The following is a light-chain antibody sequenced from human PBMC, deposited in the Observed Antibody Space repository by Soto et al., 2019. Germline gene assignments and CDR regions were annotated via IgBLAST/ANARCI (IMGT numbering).Light chain of an antibody. V-gene: IGKV1-5*01. Sequence: DIQMTQSPSTLSASVGDRVTITCRASQSISSWLAWYQQKPGKAPKLLIYDASSLESGVPSRFSGSGSGTEFTLTISSLQPDDFATYYHQQHHTYSPPFGGGPKVDIK. CDR2: DAS. CDR3: QQHHTYSPP. CDR1: QSISSW. J-gene: IGKJ4*01.